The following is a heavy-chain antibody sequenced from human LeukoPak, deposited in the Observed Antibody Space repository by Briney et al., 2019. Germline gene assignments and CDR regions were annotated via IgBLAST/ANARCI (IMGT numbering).Heavy chain of an antibody. Sequence: TGGPLRLSCAASGLTFSNFPMHWVRQAPGKGLEWVALIQDDGATTNYVDSVRGRFTISRDNSKSTVYLQMNSLKPDDTAVYYCATQSITLVVVISPFDYWGQGTLVTVSS. CDR1: GLTFSNFP. D-gene: IGHD3-22*01. V-gene: IGHV3-30*02. CDR3: ATQSITLVVVISPFDY. CDR2: IQDDGATT. J-gene: IGHJ4*02.